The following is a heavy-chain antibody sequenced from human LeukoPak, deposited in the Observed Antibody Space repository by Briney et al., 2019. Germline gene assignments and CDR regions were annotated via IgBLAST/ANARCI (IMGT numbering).Heavy chain of an antibody. J-gene: IGHJ4*02. Sequence: SETLSLTCTVSGDSINNGNCYWSWIRQHPGRGLEWIGYIYYSGYTYYNPSLKSRVTISVDTSKNQFSLNLSSVTAADTAIYYCARAPLPHGKSCFDHWGQGTLVTVSS. CDR3: ARAPLPHGKSCFDH. V-gene: IGHV4-31*03. CDR1: GDSINNGNCY. CDR2: IYYSGYT.